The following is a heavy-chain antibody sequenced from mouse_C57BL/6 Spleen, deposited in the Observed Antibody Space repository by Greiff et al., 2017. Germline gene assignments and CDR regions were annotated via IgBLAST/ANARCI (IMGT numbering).Heavy chain of an antibody. CDR2: IRSKSNNYAT. D-gene: IGHD2-4*01. J-gene: IGHJ4*01. Sequence: EVQRVESGGGLVQPKGSLKLSCAASGFSFNTYAMNWVRQAPGTGLEWVARIRSKSNNYATYYADSVKDRFTISRDDSESMLYLQMNNLKTEDTAMYYCVRHHDYEIYYAMDYWGQGTSVTVSS. CDR3: VRHHDYEIYYAMDY. CDR1: GFSFNTYA. V-gene: IGHV10-1*01.